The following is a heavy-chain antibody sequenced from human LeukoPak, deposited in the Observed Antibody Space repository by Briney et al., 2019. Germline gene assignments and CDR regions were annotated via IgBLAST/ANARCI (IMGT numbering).Heavy chain of an antibody. V-gene: IGHV4-59*01. D-gene: IGHD5-24*01. Sequence: SETLSLTCTVSGGSISSYYWSWIRQPPGKGLEWIGYIYYSGSTNYNPSLKSRVTISVDTSKNQFSLELSSVTAADTAVYYCARVSKGYNLDYWGQGTLVTVSS. CDR1: GGSISSYY. CDR3: ARVSKGYNLDY. J-gene: IGHJ4*02. CDR2: IYYSGST.